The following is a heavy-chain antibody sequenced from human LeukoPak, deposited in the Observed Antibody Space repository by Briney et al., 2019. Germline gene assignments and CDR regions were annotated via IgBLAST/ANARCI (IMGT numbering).Heavy chain of an antibody. CDR2: IYHSGST. J-gene: IGHJ3*02. CDR3: ARVHEVNYGSGSYSYAFDI. D-gene: IGHD3-10*01. Sequence: PSETLSLTCAVSGGSISSGGYSWSWIRQPPGKGLEWIGYIYHSGSTYYNPSLKSRVTISVDRSKNQFSLKLSSVTAADTAVYYCARVHEVNYGSGSYSYAFDIWGQGTMVTVSS. CDR1: GGSISSGGYS. V-gene: IGHV4-30-2*01.